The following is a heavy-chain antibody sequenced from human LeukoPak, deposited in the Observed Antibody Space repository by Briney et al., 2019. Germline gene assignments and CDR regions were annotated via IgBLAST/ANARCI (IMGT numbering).Heavy chain of an antibody. V-gene: IGHV4-59*01. CDR2: IYYSGST. Sequence: SETLSLTCTVSGGSISSYYWSWIRQPPGKGLEWIGYIYYSGSTNYNPSLKSRVTISVDTSKNQFSLKLSSVTAADTAVYYCARGYYYDSSSHFDYWGQGTLVTASS. CDR1: GGSISSYY. CDR3: ARGYYYDSSSHFDY. J-gene: IGHJ4*02. D-gene: IGHD3-22*01.